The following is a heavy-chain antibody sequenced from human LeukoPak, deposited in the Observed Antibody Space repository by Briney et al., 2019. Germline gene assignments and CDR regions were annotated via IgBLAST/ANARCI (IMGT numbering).Heavy chain of an antibody. CDR1: GYTFTGYY. Sequence: ASVKVSCKASGYTFTGYYMHWVRQAPGQGLEWMGWINPNSGDSYSAQNFQGRVTMTRDTSISTAYMELSRLRSDDTAVYYCARGGLIVATIFTAFDIWGQGTLVTVSS. V-gene: IGHV1-2*02. CDR2: INPNSGDS. J-gene: IGHJ4*02. D-gene: IGHD5-12*01. CDR3: ARGGLIVATIFTAFDI.